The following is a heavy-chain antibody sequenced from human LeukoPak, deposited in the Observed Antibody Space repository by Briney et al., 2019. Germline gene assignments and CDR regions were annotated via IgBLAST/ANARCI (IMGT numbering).Heavy chain of an antibody. J-gene: IGHJ3*02. CDR2: ISYDGSNK. V-gene: IGHV3-30-3*01. D-gene: IGHD1-26*01. CDR3: ARPLTLGANDAFDI. Sequence: GGSLRLSCAASGFTFSSYAMHWVRQAPGKGLEWVAVISYDGSNKYYADSVKGRFTISRDNSKNTLYLQMNSLRAEDTAVYYCARPLTLGANDAFDIWGQGTMVTVSS. CDR1: GFTFSSYA.